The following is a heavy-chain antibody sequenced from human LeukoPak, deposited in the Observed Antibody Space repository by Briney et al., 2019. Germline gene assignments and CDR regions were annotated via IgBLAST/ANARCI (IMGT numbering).Heavy chain of an antibody. Sequence: PSETLSLTGTVSGGSISSSYYYWGWIRQPPGKGLEWIGTIYYSGSTNYNPSLKSRVTLSEDTSKNQFSLKVSSVTAADTAVYYCARGLGSGSAYAMDVWGQGTTVTVSS. CDR3: ARGLGSGSAYAMDV. D-gene: IGHD3-10*01. CDR2: IYYSGST. V-gene: IGHV4-39*07. CDR1: GGSISSSYYY. J-gene: IGHJ6*02.